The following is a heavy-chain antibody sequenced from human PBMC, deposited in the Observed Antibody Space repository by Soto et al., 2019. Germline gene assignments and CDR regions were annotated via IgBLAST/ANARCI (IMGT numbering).Heavy chain of an antibody. CDR2: IYYSGST. CDR1: GGSISSGDYY. V-gene: IGHV4-30-4*01. D-gene: IGHD3-10*01. Sequence: PSETLSLTCTVSGGSISSGDYYWSWIRQPPGKGLEWIGYIYYSGSTYYNTSLKSRVTISVDTSKNQFSLKLSSVTAADTAVYYCARGTYGSGSYYRDYYGMDVWGQGTTVTVSS. J-gene: IGHJ6*02. CDR3: ARGTYGSGSYYRDYYGMDV.